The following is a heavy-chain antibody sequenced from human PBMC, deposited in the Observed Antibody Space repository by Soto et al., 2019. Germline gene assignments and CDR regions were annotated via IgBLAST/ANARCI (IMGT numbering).Heavy chain of an antibody. V-gene: IGHV3-30*18. D-gene: IGHD2-15*01. CDR2: ISYDGSNK. Sequence: QVQLVESGGGVVQPGRSLRLSCAASGFTFSRYGMHWVRQAPGKGLEWVAVISYDGSNKYYADSVKGRFTISRDNSKNTLYLHMNSPRAEDTAVYYCAKDVCGGGSCYFFLGHGLGYDYWGQGTLVTVSS. CDR3: AKDVCGGGSCYFFLGHGLGYDY. CDR1: GFTFSRYG. J-gene: IGHJ4*02.